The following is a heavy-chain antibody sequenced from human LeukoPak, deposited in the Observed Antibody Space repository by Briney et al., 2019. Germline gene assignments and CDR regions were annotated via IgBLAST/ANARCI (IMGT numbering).Heavy chain of an antibody. CDR1: GGSFSGYY. D-gene: IGHD3-10*01. V-gene: IGHV4-34*01. J-gene: IGHJ5*02. CDR2: IYYSGST. CDR3: ARAGPVLLWFGEDPTLKNWFDP. Sequence: SETLSLTCAVYGGSFSGYYWGWIRQPPGKGLEWIGSIYYSGSTYYNPSLKSRVTISVDTSKNQFSLKLSSVTAADTAVYYCARAGPVLLWFGEDPTLKNWFDPWGQGTLVTVSS.